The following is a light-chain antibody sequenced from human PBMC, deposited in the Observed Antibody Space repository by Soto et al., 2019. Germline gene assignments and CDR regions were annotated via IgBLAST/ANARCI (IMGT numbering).Light chain of an antibody. Sequence: EIVLTQSPGTLSVSPGERATLSCRASQTIDSNNLAWYQQKPGQAPSLLIYGTSSRATGIPDRFSGSASGTAFPLTSSRLQPEDAAIYCCQQYGSWTFGQGTKVEIK. J-gene: IGKJ1*01. CDR3: QQYGSWT. CDR2: GTS. CDR1: QTIDSNN. V-gene: IGKV3-20*01.